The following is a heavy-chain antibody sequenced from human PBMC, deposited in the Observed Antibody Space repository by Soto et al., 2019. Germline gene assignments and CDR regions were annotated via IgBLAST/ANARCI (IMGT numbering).Heavy chain of an antibody. CDR3: ARITGRHLDY. CDR1: SGSISVTNVF. V-gene: IGHV4-39*01. Sequence: SETLSLTCTVSSGSISVTNVFWGWVRQPLGKGLEWIENIDYSGTAYFSPSLATRVTFHVDTSKNQFSLTLYSVTAADTAVYYCARITGRHLDYWGQGILVTVSS. CDR2: IDYSGTA. D-gene: IGHD1-20*01. J-gene: IGHJ4*02.